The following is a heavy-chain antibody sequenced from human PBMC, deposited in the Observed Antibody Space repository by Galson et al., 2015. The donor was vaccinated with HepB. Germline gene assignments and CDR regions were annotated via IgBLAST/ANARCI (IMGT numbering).Heavy chain of an antibody. V-gene: IGHV3-33*01. J-gene: IGHJ3*02. CDR2: IWYDGSQK. Sequence: SLRLSCAASGFIFDSYGMHWVRQAPGQGLEWVAVIWYDGSQKYYADSVKGRVTISRDNTKNTLSLQMSSLRAEDTALYYCVRAQRGEWFPDVFDIWGQGTMVTVCS. CDR3: VRAQRGEWFPDVFDI. CDR1: GFIFDSYG. D-gene: IGHD3-3*01.